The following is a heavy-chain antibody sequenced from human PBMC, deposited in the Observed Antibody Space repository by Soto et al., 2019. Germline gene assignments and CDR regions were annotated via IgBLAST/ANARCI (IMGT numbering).Heavy chain of an antibody. CDR1: GGSISSYY. CDR3: ASSDYYGSGSH. J-gene: IGHJ4*02. D-gene: IGHD3-10*01. V-gene: IGHV4-59*01. Sequence: SETLSLTCTVSGGSISSYYWSWIRQPPGKGLEWIGYIYYSGSTSYNPSLKSRVTISINTSKYQFSLQLNSVTAADTAVYYCASSDYYGSGSHWGQGTLVTVSS. CDR2: IYYSGST.